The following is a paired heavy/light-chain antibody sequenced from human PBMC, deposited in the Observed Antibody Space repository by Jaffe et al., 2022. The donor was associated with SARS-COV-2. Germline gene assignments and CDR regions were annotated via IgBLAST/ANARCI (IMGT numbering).Heavy chain of an antibody. V-gene: IGHV6-1*01. D-gene: IGHD2-15*01. Sequence: QVQLQQSGPGLLKPSQTLSLTCAVYGDSVSSNSAAWNWIRQSPSRGFEWLGRTNYRSKWKSDYAVSVKSRINIKPDTSKNHFSLQLDSVTPEDTAVYYCAREVGYCSGDNCYFPYGLNVWGQGTTVTVSS. CDR2: TNYRSKWKS. CDR1: GDSVSSNSAA. CDR3: AREVGYCSGDNCYFPYGLNV. J-gene: IGHJ6*02.
Light chain of an antibody. CDR3: QQSDSPPYT. J-gene: IGKJ2*01. CDR1: QNIRNY. Sequence: DIQMTQSPLSLSASVGDRVTITCRASQNIRNYLNWYQHKAGKAPELLIYAASSLQSGVPSRFSGSGSGTDFTLTVSSLQPEDFATYYCQQSDSPPYTFGQGTKLEIK. V-gene: IGKV1-39*01. CDR2: AAS.